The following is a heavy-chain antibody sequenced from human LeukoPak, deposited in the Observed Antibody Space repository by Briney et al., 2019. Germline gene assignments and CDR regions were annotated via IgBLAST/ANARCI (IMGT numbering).Heavy chain of an antibody. CDR2: ISAYNGNT. CDR3: TRDGCSGDSCYFDY. CDR1: GYTFTNYG. D-gene: IGHD2-15*01. V-gene: IGHV1-18*01. J-gene: IGHJ4*02. Sequence: GASVKVSCAASGYTFTNYGVTWVRQAPGQGLEWMGWISAYNGNTNYAQELQGRVTMTTDTSTSTAYMELRSLTSDDTAVYYCTRDGCSGDSCYFDYWGQGTLVTVSS.